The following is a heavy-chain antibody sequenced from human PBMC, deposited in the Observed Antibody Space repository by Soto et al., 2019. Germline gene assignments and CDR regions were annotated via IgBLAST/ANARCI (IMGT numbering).Heavy chain of an antibody. CDR1: GFTFSSYS. J-gene: IGHJ1*01. V-gene: IGHV3-21*01. Sequence: EVQLVESGGGLVKPGGSLRLSCAASGFTFSSYSMNWVRQAPGKGLEWVSSISSSSSYIYYADSVKGRFTISRDNAKNSLYLQMNSLRAEDTAVYYCARDRGEGPTVTPTEYFQHWGQGTLVTVSS. CDR2: ISSSSSYI. CDR3: ARDRGEGPTVTPTEYFQH. D-gene: IGHD4-17*01.